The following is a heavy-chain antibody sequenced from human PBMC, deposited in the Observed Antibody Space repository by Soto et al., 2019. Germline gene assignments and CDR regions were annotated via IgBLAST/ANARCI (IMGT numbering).Heavy chain of an antibody. Sequence: GASVKVSCAASGFTFSSYNMNWVRQAPGKGLEWVSSISSSSSYIYYADSVKGRFTISRDNAKNSLYLQMNSLRAEDTAVYYCARVVHFDSSGFGLWGQGTMVTVSS. J-gene: IGHJ3*01. CDR2: ISSSSSYI. CDR3: ARVVHFDSSGFGL. D-gene: IGHD3-22*01. V-gene: IGHV3-21*01. CDR1: GFTFSSYN.